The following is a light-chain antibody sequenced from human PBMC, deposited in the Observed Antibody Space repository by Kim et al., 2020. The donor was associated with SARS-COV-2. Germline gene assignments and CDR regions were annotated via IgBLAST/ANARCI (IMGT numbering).Light chain of an antibody. CDR3: QQYNICPSGT. CDR1: QSVSSN. Sequence: EIVMTQSPATLSVSPGERATLSCRASQSVSSNLAWYQQKPGQAPRLLIYGASTRATGIPARFSGSGSGTEFTLTISSLQSEDFAVYYCQQYNICPSGTFGQGTKVDIK. CDR2: GAS. J-gene: IGKJ1*01. V-gene: IGKV3-15*01.